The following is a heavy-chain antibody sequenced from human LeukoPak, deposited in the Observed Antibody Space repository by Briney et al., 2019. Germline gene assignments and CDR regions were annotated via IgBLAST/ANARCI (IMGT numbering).Heavy chain of an antibody. CDR2: ISSSSDYI. CDR3: ARWTEYGWLDP. D-gene: IGHD2/OR15-2a*01. V-gene: IGHV3-21*01. CDR1: RFTFSSYS. J-gene: IGHJ5*02. Sequence: GGSLRLSCAASRFTFSSYSMNWVRQAPGKGLEWVSSISSSSDYIYYADSVKGRFTISRDNARNSLYLQMNSLRVEDTAVYYCARWTEYGWLDPWGQGTLVTVSS.